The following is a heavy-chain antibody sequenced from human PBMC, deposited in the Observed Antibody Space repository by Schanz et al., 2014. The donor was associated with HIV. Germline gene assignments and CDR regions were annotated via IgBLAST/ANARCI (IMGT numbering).Heavy chain of an antibody. CDR1: GFTFSDSA. D-gene: IGHD5-12*01. CDR2: IRSKAKSYST. CDR3: TTILESSGYEPYDH. V-gene: IGHV3-73*01. J-gene: IGHJ4*02. Sequence: EVQLVESGGGLVKPGGSLKLSCAASGFTFSDSAMQWVRQAAGKGLEWVGRIRSKAKSYSTKYGASVEGRFTISRDDSKNMAYLQMNSLETEDTAVYYCTTILESSGYEPYDHWGQGTLVTVSS.